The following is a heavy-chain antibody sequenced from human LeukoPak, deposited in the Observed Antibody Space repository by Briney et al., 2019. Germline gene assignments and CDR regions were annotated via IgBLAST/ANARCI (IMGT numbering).Heavy chain of an antibody. Sequence: SGPTLVNPTQTLTLTCTFSGFSLNTSAMCVTWIRQPPGKPLEWLARIDWDDNKYYSASLETRLTISKDTSKNQVVLTMTNMDPVDTATYYCARTPLNYYDSSGYDAFDIWGHGTMVTVSS. CDR3: ARTPLNYYDSSGYDAFDI. CDR1: GFSLNTSAMC. CDR2: IDWDDNK. V-gene: IGHV2-70*11. J-gene: IGHJ3*02. D-gene: IGHD3-22*01.